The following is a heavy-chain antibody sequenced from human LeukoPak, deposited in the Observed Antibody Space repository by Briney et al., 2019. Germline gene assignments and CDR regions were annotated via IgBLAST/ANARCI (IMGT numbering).Heavy chain of an antibody. V-gene: IGHV1-18*01. D-gene: IGHD3-16*02. CDR2: ISPYNGNT. CDR3: ARDQYDYVWGSYRPYFDY. CDR1: GYTFTSYG. Sequence: ASVKVSCKASGYTFTSYGISWVRQAPGQGLEWMGSISPYNGNTNYAQKLQGRVTMTTDTSTSTAYMELRSQRSDDTAVYYCARDQYDYVWGSYRPYFDYWGQGTLVTVSS. J-gene: IGHJ4*02.